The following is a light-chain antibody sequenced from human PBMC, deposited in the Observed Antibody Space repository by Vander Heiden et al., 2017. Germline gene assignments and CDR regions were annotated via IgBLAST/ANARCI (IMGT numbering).Light chain of an antibody. CDR2: DVT. Sequence: QSALTPPASVSGSPGQPITLSCTGTTCDVGGYNYVSWYQKHPGNAPKLMIYDVTNRPSGVSNRFSGSKSGNTASLTISGLQDEDEADYYCSSYTISDTQVFGGGTKLTVL. CDR1: TCDVGGYNY. V-gene: IGLV2-14*03. J-gene: IGLJ3*02. CDR3: SSYTISDTQV.